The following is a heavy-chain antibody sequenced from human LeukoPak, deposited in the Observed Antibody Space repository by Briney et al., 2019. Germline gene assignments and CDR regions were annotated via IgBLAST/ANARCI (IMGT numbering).Heavy chain of an antibody. J-gene: IGHJ4*02. D-gene: IGHD6-19*01. CDR2: IYHSGST. CDR1: GYSISSGYY. CDR3: ARWASAVSFDY. Sequence: SSETLSLTCTVSGYSISSGYYWGWIRQPPGKGLEWIGSIYHSGSTYYNPSLKSRVTISVDTSKNQFSLKLSSVTAADTAVYYCARWASAVSFDYWGQGTLVTVSS. V-gene: IGHV4-38-2*02.